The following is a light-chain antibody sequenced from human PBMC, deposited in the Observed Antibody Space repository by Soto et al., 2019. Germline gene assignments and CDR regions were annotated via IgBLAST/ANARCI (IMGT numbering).Light chain of an antibody. CDR1: SRDVGGYNY. J-gene: IGLJ1*01. V-gene: IGLV2-14*03. CDR3: SSYTSSSTLYV. CDR2: DVS. Sequence: QSVLTQPASVSGSPGQSITISCTGTSRDVGGYNYVSWYQQHPGKAPKLMIYDVSNRPSGVSNRFSGSKSGSTASLTISGLQAEDEADYYCSSYTSSSTLYVFGTGTKLTVL.